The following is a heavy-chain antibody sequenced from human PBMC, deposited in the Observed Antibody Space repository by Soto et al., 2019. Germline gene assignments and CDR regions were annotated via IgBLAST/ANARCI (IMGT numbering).Heavy chain of an antibody. CDR1: GYSFTSYW. V-gene: IGHV5-51*01. CDR2: IYPGDSDT. D-gene: IGHD6-13*01. CDR3: QRPAAGTDDYYGMDV. Sequence: PGESLKISCNGSGYSFTSYWIGWVRQMPGKGLEWMGIIYPGDSDTRYSPSFQGQVTISADKSISTAYLQWSSLKASDTAMYYCQRPAAGTDDYYGMDVWGQWTTVT. J-gene: IGHJ6*02.